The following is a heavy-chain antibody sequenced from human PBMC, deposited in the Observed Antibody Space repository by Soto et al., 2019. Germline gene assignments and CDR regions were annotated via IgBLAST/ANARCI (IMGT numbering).Heavy chain of an antibody. J-gene: IGHJ4*02. CDR1: GGSISSGGYF. D-gene: IGHD3-22*01. Sequence: PSETLSLTCSVSGGSISSGGYFWSWIRQHPGKGLEWIGYIYYSGSTYYNPSLKSRVTISVDTSKNHLSLKLSSVTAADTAVYYCARGRDSRGYDSDWGQGTQVTVS. CDR3: ARGRDSRGYDSD. V-gene: IGHV4-31*03. CDR2: IYYSGST.